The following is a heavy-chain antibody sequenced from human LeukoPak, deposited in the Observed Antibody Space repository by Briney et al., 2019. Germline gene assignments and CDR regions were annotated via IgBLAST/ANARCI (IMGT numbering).Heavy chain of an antibody. CDR3: AREVRGDYYFDY. V-gene: IGHV1-18*01. Sequence: ASVKVSCKASGYTFTSYGISWVRQAPGQGLEWMGWISAYNGNTNYAQKPQGRVTMTTDTSTSTAYMELRSLRSDDTAVYYCAREVRGDYYFDYWGQGTLVTVSS. CDR2: ISAYNGNT. CDR1: GYTFTSYG. D-gene: IGHD3-10*01. J-gene: IGHJ4*02.